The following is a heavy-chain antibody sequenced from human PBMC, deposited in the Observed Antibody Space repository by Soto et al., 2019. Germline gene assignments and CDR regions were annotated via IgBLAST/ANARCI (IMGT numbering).Heavy chain of an antibody. J-gene: IGHJ4*02. CDR1: GFTFSSYG. CDR3: ARDIDWYSNSSGFDN. D-gene: IGHD1-26*01. CDR2: IWYDGSNK. Sequence: QVQLVESGGGVVQPGRSLRLSCAASGFTFSSYGMHWVRQAPGKGLEWVAVIWYDGSNKHYADPVKGRFTISRDNSKNTLSLQMNSPRAEDTAIYYCARDIDWYSNSSGFDNWGQGTLVTVSS. V-gene: IGHV3-33*01.